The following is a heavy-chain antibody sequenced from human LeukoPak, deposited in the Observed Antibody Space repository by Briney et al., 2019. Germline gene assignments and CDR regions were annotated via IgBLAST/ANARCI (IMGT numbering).Heavy chain of an antibody. J-gene: IGHJ6*03. CDR1: GFTFSSYA. V-gene: IGHV3-30-3*01. CDR2: ISYDGSNK. CDR3: VRGEEPYSNYYYYYMDV. D-gene: IGHD4-11*01. Sequence: GGSLRLSCAASGFTFSSYAMHWVRQAPGKGLEWVAVISYDGSNKYYADSVKGRFTISRDNSKDTLYLQMNSLRAEDTAVYYCVRGEEPYSNYYYYYMDVWGKGTTVTVSS.